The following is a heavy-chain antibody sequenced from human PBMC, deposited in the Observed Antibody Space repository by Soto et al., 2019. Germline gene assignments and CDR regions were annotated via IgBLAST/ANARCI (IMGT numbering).Heavy chain of an antibody. Sequence: GGSLRLSCAASGFTFDDYAMHWVRQAPGKGLEWVSGISWNSGSIGYADSVKGRFTISRDNAKNSLYLQMNSLRAEDTAVYYCAKDAPVRGVIITGISWFDPWGQGTLVTVSS. CDR2: ISWNSGSI. D-gene: IGHD3-10*01. J-gene: IGHJ5*02. CDR3: AKDAPVRGVIITGISWFDP. CDR1: GFTFDDYA. V-gene: IGHV3-9*01.